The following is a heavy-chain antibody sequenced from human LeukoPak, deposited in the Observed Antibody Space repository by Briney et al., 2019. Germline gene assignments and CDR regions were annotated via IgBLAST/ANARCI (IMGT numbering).Heavy chain of an antibody. CDR3: ARSIIGTRSKFDY. J-gene: IGHJ4*02. Sequence: PSETLSLTCSVSGGSISTYYWNWIRRPPGKGLEWIGYTSYSGSTNYNPSLKSRVTISLDTSKNQFALKLSSVTAADTAVYYCARSIIGTRSKFDYWGQGTLVTVSS. CDR2: TSYSGST. D-gene: IGHD1/OR15-1a*01. CDR1: GGSISTYY. V-gene: IGHV4-59*08.